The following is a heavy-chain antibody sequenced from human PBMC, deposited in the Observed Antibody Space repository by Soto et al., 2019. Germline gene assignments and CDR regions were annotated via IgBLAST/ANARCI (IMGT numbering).Heavy chain of an antibody. Sequence: GGSLRLSCAASGFTFSSYSMNWVRQAPGKGLEWVSYISSSSSTIYYADSVKGRFTISRDNAKNSLYLQMNSLRAEDTAVYYCASSVVIATIDYWGHGTLVTVSS. J-gene: IGHJ4*01. V-gene: IGHV3-48*01. CDR1: GFTFSSYS. CDR3: ASSVVIATIDY. D-gene: IGHD2-21*01. CDR2: ISSSSSTI.